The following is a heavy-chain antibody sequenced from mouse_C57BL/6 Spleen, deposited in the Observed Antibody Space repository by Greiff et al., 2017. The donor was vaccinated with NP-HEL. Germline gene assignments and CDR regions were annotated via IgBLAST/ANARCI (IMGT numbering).Heavy chain of an antibody. CDR1: GFTFSSYA. J-gene: IGHJ4*01. D-gene: IGHD2-4*01. V-gene: IGHV5-4*01. CDR2: ISDGGSYT. Sequence: EVQVVESGGGLVKPGGSLKLSCAASGFTFSSYAMSWVRQTPEKRLEWVATISDGGSYTYYPDNVKGRFTISRDNAKNNLYLQMSHLKSEDTAMYYCARDDYGYAMDYWGQGTSVTVSS. CDR3: ARDDYGYAMDY.